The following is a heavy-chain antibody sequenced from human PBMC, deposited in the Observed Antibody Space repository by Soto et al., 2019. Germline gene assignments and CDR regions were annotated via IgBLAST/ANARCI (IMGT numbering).Heavy chain of an antibody. Sequence: ASVKVSCKASGYTFTSYAMHWVRQAPGQRLEWMGWINAGNGNTKYSQKFQGRVTITRDTSASTAYMELSSLRSEDTAVYYCAREDTHSGSWYVYPYHYGMEVWGQGTTVTVSS. J-gene: IGHJ6*02. V-gene: IGHV1-3*01. D-gene: IGHD6-13*01. CDR1: GYTFTSYA. CDR3: AREDTHSGSWYVYPYHYGMEV. CDR2: INAGNGNT.